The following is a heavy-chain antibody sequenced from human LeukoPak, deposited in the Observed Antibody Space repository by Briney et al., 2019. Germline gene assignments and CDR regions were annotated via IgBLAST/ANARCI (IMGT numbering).Heavy chain of an antibody. CDR2: IIPIFGTA. CDR3: ARGGPYYYDSSGYLSDAFDI. V-gene: IGHV1-69*06. J-gene: IGHJ3*02. CDR1: GYTFTSYY. Sequence: ASVKVSCKASGYTFTSYYMHWVRQAPGQGLEWMEGIIPIFGTANYAQKFQGRVTITADKSTSTAYMELSSLRSEDTAVYYCARGGPYYYDSSGYLSDAFDIWGQGTMVTVSS. D-gene: IGHD3-22*01.